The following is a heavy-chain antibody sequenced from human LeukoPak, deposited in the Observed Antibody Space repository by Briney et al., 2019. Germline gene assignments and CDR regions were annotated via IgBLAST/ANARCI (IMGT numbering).Heavy chain of an antibody. J-gene: IGHJ4*02. V-gene: IGHV3-66*02. D-gene: IGHD3-3*01. CDR3: ARDQSEFLEWPF. Sequence: RPGGSLRLSCAASGFTVGSNYMNWVRQAPGKGLEWVSVIYSGGCTYYTDSVKGRFTISRDNSKNTLYLQMNSLRAEDTAVYYCARDQSEFLEWPFWGQGTLVTVSS. CDR2: IYSGGCT. CDR1: GFTVGSNY.